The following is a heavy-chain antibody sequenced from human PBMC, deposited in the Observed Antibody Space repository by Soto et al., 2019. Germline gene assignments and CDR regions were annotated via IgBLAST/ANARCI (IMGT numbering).Heavy chain of an antibody. CDR2: IYYSGST. V-gene: IGHV4-39*01. CDR3: AIAYSSSSGEYFQH. D-gene: IGHD6-6*01. J-gene: IGHJ1*01. CDR1: GGSISSSSYY. Sequence: QLQLQESGPGLVKPSETLSLTCTVSGGSISSSSYYWGWIRQPPGKGLEWIGSIYYSGSTYYNPSLKSRVTISVDTSKNQFSLKLSSVTAADTAVYYCAIAYSSSSGEYFQHWGQGTLVTVSS.